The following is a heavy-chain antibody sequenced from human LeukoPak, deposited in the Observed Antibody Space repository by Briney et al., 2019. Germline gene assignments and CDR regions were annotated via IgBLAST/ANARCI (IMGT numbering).Heavy chain of an antibody. CDR3: AKMRGSGSGSIEH. D-gene: IGHD3-10*01. CDR2: ISGSGSAT. V-gene: IGHV3-23*01. CDR1: GFTFSNYA. Sequence: PGESLRLSCAVSGFTFSNYALCWVRQAPGKGLEWVSSISGSGSATYYGDSVKGRFTISRDNSKNTPYLQMNSLRAEDTAVYYCAKMRGSGSGSIEHWGQGTLVTVSS. J-gene: IGHJ1*01.